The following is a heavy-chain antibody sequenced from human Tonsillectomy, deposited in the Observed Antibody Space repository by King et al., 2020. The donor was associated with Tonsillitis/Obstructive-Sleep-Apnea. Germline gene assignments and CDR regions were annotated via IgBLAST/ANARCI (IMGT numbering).Heavy chain of an antibody. CDR1: GFTFDDYA. Sequence: DVQLVESGGGLVQPGRSLRLFCAASGFTFDDYAMHWVRQAPGKGLEWVSGITWNSGDIGYADSVKGRFTISRDNAKNSLYLQMNSLRAGDTALYYCAKDTGRFLTPYMDVWGKGTTVTVSS. J-gene: IGHJ6*03. V-gene: IGHV3-9*01. CDR3: AKDTGRFLTPYMDV. CDR2: ITWNSGDI. D-gene: IGHD3-3*01.